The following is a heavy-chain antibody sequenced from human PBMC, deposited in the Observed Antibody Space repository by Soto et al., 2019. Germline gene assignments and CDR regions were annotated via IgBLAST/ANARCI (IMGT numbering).Heavy chain of an antibody. CDR3: AKDERVVPAATLDY. D-gene: IGHD2-2*01. V-gene: IGHV3-23*01. CDR2: ISGSGGST. J-gene: IGHJ4*02. CDR1: GFTFSSYA. Sequence: EVQLLESGGGLVQPGGSLRLSCAASGFTFSSYAMSWVRQAPGKGLEWVSAISGSGGSTYYADSVKGRFTISRENSKNTLYLQMNSLRAEDTAVYYCAKDERVVPAATLDYWGQGTMVTVSS.